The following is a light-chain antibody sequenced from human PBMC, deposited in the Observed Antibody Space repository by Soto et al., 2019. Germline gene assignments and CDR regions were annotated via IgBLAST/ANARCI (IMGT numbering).Light chain of an antibody. J-gene: IGKJ4*01. CDR1: QGVARY. Sequence: DIQLTQSPSFLSASVGDRVTITCRASQGVARYFAWYQQKAGKAPKLLIHAASTLQSGVSSRFSGSGSGTEFTLTISSLQPEDFATYDCQQLNSYPLTFGGGTKVEIK. CDR2: AAS. CDR3: QQLNSYPLT. V-gene: IGKV1-9*01.